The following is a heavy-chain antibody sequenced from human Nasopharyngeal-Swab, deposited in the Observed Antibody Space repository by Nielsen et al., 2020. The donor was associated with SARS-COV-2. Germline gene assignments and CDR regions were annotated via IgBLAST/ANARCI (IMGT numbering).Heavy chain of an antibody. D-gene: IGHD6-13*01. J-gene: IGHJ5*02. CDR3: ARDRGKAAAGTNWFDP. CDR2: IKQDGSEK. V-gene: IGHV3-7*04. Sequence: GGSLRLSCAASGFTFSYYAMNWVRRAPGKGLEWVANIKQDGSEKYYVDSVKGRFTISRDNAKNSLYLQMNSLRAEDTAVYYCARDRGKAAAGTNWFDPWGQGTLVTVSS. CDR1: GFTFSYYA.